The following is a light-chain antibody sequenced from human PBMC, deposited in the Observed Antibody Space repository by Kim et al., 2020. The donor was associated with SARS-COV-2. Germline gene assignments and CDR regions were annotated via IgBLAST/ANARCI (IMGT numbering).Light chain of an antibody. CDR2: DVS. Sequence: QSALTQPASVSGSLGQSITISCTGSSSDVGADHYVSWYRHHPGKAPKRMIYDVSLRPSGVSNRFSGSKSGNTASLTISGLQAEDEADYYCSTYTDSVMFGGGTQLTVL. V-gene: IGLV2-14*03. J-gene: IGLJ3*02. CDR1: SSDVGADHY. CDR3: STYTDSVM.